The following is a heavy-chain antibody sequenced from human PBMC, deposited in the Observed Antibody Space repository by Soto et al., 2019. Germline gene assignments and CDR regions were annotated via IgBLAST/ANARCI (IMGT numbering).Heavy chain of an antibody. CDR2: ISLSSSYI. D-gene: IGHD6-13*01. Sequence: EVQLVESGGGLVKPGGSLRLSCTASGFSFSDSPMAWVRQAPGKGLEWVSSISLSSSYIYYADSVKGRFTISRDNARNSLYLQMNSLRLEDTAVYYCARDSGMIAATGWSDPWGKGTLVSVSS. CDR3: ARDSGMIAATGWSDP. V-gene: IGHV3-21*01. J-gene: IGHJ5*02. CDR1: GFSFSDSP.